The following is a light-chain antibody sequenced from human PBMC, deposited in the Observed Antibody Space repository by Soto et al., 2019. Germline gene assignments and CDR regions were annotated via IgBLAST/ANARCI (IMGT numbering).Light chain of an antibody. CDR3: QQYNNWPPYT. CDR1: QSVSNN. V-gene: IGKV3-15*01. CDR2: GAS. Sequence: EIVMTQSPATLSVSPGERATLSCRASQSVSNNLAWYQQKPGQAPRRLIYGASTRATGIPTRFSGSGSGTEFTLTINSLQSEDFAVYYCQQYNNWPPYTFGQGTRLEIK. J-gene: IGKJ2*01.